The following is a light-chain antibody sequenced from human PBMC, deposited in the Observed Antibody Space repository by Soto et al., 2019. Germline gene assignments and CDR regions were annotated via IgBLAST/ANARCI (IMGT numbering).Light chain of an antibody. CDR1: QTVGSTY. CDR3: QHYGSSPWT. CDR2: DAS. Sequence: EIVLTQSPATLSLSPGERATLFCGASQTVGSTYLAWYQQKPGLAPRLLIYDASSRATGIPDRFSGSGSGTDFTLTISRLEPEDFAVYYCQHYGSSPWTFGQGTKVEIK. J-gene: IGKJ1*01. V-gene: IGKV3D-20*01.